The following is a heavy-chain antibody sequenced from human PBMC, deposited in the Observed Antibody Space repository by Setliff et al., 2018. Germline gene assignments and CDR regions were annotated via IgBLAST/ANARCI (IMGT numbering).Heavy chain of an antibody. D-gene: IGHD3-22*01. CDR1: GYTFTSFG. CDR2: ISASNGKT. J-gene: IGHJ2*01. V-gene: IGHV1-18*01. Sequence: ASVKVSCKASGYTFTSFGISWVREAPGQGLEWMGWISASNGKTNYAQKFQGRVTMTTDTSTSTAYMDLRSLRSDDTAVYYCARGRASGGYFEVWYSDLWGRGTLVTVSS. CDR3: ARGRASGGYFEVWYSDL.